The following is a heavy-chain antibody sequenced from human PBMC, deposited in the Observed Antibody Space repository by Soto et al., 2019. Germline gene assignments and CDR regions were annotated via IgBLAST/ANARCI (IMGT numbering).Heavy chain of an antibody. Sequence: PGGSLRLSCAASGFTFDAYAMHWVRQAPGKGLEWVSGISWNSGSPGHADSVKGRFTISGDNAKNSLYLQMHSLRAEDTALYYCALIGRFPHYFDYWGQGILVTVS. CDR2: ISWNSGSP. D-gene: IGHD3-16*01. CDR1: GFTFDAYA. V-gene: IGHV3-9*01. J-gene: IGHJ4*02. CDR3: ALIGRFPHYFDY.